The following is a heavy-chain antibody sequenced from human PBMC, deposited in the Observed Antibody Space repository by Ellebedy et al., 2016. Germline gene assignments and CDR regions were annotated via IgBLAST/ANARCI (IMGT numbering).Heavy chain of an antibody. D-gene: IGHD3-10*01. J-gene: IGHJ6*02. V-gene: IGHV1-8*02. Sequence: ASVKVSCKASGYTFTSYYMHWVRQAPGQGLEWMGWMNPNSGNTGYAQKFQGRVTMTRNTSISTAYMELSSLRSEDTAVYYCARGFDGSGSYYYYGMDVWGQGTTVTVS. CDR1: GYTFTSYY. CDR2: MNPNSGNT. CDR3: ARGFDGSGSYYYYGMDV.